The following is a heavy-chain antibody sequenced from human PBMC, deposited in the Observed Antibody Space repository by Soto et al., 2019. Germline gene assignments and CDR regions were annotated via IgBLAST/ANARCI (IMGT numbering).Heavy chain of an antibody. CDR3: ARDSPHCGGDCYPQNWFDP. CDR1: GYTFTSYG. D-gene: IGHD2-21*02. CDR2: ISAYNGNT. V-gene: IGHV1-18*01. Sequence: ASVKVSCKASGYTFTSYGISWVRQAPGQGLEWMGWISAYNGNTNYAQKLQGRVTMTTDASTSTAYMELRSLRSDDTAVYYCARDSPHCGGDCYPQNWFDPWGQGTLVTVSS. J-gene: IGHJ5*02.